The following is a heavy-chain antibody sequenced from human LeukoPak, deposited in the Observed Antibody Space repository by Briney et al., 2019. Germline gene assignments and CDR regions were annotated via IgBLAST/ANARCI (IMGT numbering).Heavy chain of an antibody. V-gene: IGHV1-18*01. CDR2: ISAYNGNT. CDR1: GYIFTSYG. J-gene: IGHJ2*01. CDR3: ARTMEYQLLSGEGGNWYFDL. D-gene: IGHD2-2*01. Sequence: ASVKVSCKASGYIFTSYGISWVRQAPGQGLEWMGWISAYNGNTNYAQKLRGRVTMTTDTSTSTAYMELRSLRSDDTAVYYCARTMEYQLLSGEGGNWYFDLWGRGTLVTVSS.